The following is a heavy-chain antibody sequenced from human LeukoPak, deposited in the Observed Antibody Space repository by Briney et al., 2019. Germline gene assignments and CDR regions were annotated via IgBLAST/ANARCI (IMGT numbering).Heavy chain of an antibody. CDR2: IKQDGSEK. CDR1: GFTFSSYW. D-gene: IGHD1-26*01. CDR3: VIAPGLLYYYYMDV. V-gene: IGHV3-7*01. J-gene: IGHJ6*03. Sequence: GGSLRLSCAASGFTFSSYWMSWVRQAPGKGLEWVANIKQDGSEKYYVDSVKGRFTISRDNAKNSLYLQMNSLRAEDTAVYYCVIAPGLLYYYYMDVWGKGTSVTVSS.